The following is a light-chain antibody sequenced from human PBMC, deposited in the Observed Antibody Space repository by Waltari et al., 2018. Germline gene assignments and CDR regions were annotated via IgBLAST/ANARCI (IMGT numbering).Light chain of an antibody. CDR1: SGSVSTTSY. Sequence: QPVVTQEPSLSVSPGGTVTLTCALTSGSVSTTSYATWYQQTPGQPPRTLVYKGSSRSSGVPDRLSGSILGNKAALTITGAQADDESNYYCSLYMGSGIWVFGGGTKLTVL. CDR2: KGS. CDR3: SLYMGSGIWV. V-gene: IGLV8-61*01. J-gene: IGLJ3*02.